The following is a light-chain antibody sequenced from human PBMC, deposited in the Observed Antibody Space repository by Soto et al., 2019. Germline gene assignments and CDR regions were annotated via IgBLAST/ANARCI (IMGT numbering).Light chain of an antibody. V-gene: IGKV1-33*01. CDR3: QQYDNLPYT. J-gene: IGKJ2*01. CDR2: DAS. CDR1: QDITNY. Sequence: DIQMTQSPSSLSASVGDRVTITCQASQDITNYLNWYQQKPGKAPKLLIYDASNLETGVPSRFSGGGSGTDFTFTISSLQPEDIATYYCQQYDNLPYTFGQGPSWRSN.